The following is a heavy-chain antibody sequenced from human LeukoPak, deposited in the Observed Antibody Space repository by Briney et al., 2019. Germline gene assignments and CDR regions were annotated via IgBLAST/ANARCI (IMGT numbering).Heavy chain of an antibody. Sequence: GGSLRLSCVASGFAFTNYPMNWVRQAPRKGLELVSSIGSSITYTYYADSVKSRLTISRDNTKNSLFLQMNRLSAEDTAVYYCAKDGTAVAGPKPIYYYYYIDVWGKGTTVTVSS. D-gene: IGHD6-19*01. J-gene: IGHJ6*03. CDR2: IGSSITYT. CDR1: GFAFTNYP. V-gene: IGHV3-21*01. CDR3: AKDGTAVAGPKPIYYYYYIDV.